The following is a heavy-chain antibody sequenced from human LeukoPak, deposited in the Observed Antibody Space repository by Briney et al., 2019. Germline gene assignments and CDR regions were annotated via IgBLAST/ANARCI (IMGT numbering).Heavy chain of an antibody. Sequence: SETLSHTCTVSGGSISSGGYYWSWIRQHPGKGLEWIGYIYYSGGTYYNPSLKSRVTISVDTSKNQFSLKLSSVTAADTAVYYCARDSGSYHIFDYWGQGTLVTVSS. D-gene: IGHD1-26*01. CDR2: IYYSGGT. V-gene: IGHV4-31*03. J-gene: IGHJ4*02. CDR3: ARDSGSYHIFDY. CDR1: GGSISSGGYY.